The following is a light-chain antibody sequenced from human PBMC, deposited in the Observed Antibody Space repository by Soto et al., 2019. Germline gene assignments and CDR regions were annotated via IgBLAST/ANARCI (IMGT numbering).Light chain of an antibody. CDR3: GTWDSSLSVVV. Sequence: QSALTQPPSVSAAPGQTVTVSCSGGTSNIGNNFVSWYQHLPGTAPKLLIYDDTKRPSGIPDRFSGSKSGTSATLGITGLQTGDEADYYCGTWDSSLSVVVFGGGTQLTVL. J-gene: IGLJ2*01. V-gene: IGLV1-51*01. CDR2: DDT. CDR1: TSNIGNNF.